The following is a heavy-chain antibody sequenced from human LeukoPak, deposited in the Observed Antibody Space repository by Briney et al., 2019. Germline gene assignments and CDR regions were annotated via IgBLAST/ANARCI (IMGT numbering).Heavy chain of an antibody. Sequence: GGSLRLSCAASGFTFDDYGMSWVRQAPGKGLEWVSGTNWNGGSTGYADSVKGRFTISRDNAKNSLYLQMNSLRAEDTALYYCARRTLSVGASITFYFDYWGQGTLVTVSS. CDR2: TNWNGGST. V-gene: IGHV3-20*04. CDR1: GFTFDDYG. CDR3: ARRTLSVGASITFYFDY. D-gene: IGHD1-26*01. J-gene: IGHJ4*02.